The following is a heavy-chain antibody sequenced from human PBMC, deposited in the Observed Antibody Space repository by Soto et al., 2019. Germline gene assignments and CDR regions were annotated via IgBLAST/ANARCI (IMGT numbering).Heavy chain of an antibody. Sequence: GASVKVSCKASGYTFTSYYMHWVRQAPGQGLEWMGIINPSGGSTSYAQKFQGRVTMTRDTSTSTVYMELSSLRVEDTAVYYCARDQTTVDWFDAWGQGTLVTVSS. V-gene: IGHV1-46*01. CDR2: INPSGGST. CDR1: GYTFTSYY. J-gene: IGHJ5*02. D-gene: IGHD4-17*01. CDR3: ARDQTTVDWFDA.